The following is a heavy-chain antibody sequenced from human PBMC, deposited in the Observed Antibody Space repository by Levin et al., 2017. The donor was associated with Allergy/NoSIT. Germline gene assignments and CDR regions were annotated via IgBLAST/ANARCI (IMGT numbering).Heavy chain of an antibody. CDR1: GYTFTGSY. V-gene: IGHV1-2*02. D-gene: IGHD6-19*01. CDR3: ARSPSSHWYFDY. CDR2: INPNSGGT. Sequence: AASVKVSCKTSGYTFTGSYVHWVRQAPGQGLEWMGWINPNSGGTNYAQKFQGRVTMTRDTSISTAYMELSRLTPDDTAVYYCARSPSSHWYFDYWGQGALVTVSS. J-gene: IGHJ4*02.